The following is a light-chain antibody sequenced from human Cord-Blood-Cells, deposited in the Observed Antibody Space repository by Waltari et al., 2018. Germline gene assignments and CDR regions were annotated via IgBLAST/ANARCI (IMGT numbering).Light chain of an antibody. V-gene: IGKV4-1*01. CDR2: WES. Sequence: ESVMAESPDALAASVVVWVALNCEYRRSVLYSSNNKNYLAWYQQKPEQPPKLLIYWESTRESGVPDRYSCSGSVTDFTLTISSLQAESVAVSYCQQYYSAPHTFGQRTKLEIK. CDR3: QQYYSAPHT. J-gene: IGKJ2*01. CDR1: RSVLYSSNNKNY.